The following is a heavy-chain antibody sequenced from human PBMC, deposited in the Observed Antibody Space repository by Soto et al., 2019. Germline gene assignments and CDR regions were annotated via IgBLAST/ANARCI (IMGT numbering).Heavy chain of an antibody. Sequence: QVQLQESGPGLVRPWETLSLTCTVSGGSISSYYWSWIRQPPGKGLEWIGYIYYSGSTNYNPSLKSRVTISVDTSKNQFALKLSSVTAADTAVYYCARRYGDAVDFWGQGTLVTVS. J-gene: IGHJ4*02. D-gene: IGHD4-17*01. CDR1: GGSISSYY. V-gene: IGHV4-59*01. CDR3: ARRYGDAVDF. CDR2: IYYSGST.